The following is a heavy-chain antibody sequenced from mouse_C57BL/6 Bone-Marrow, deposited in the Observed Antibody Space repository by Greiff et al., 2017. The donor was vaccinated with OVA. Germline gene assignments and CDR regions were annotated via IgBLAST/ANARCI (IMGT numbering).Heavy chain of an antibody. D-gene: IGHD2-2*01. J-gene: IGHJ1*03. CDR2: IDPENGDT. Sequence: VQLQQSGAELVRPGASVKLSCTASGFNIKDDYMHWVKQRPEQGLEWIGWIDPENGDTEYASKFQGKATITADTSSNTAYLQLSSLTSEDTAVYYCTTVGYYGYFDVWGTGTTVTVSS. CDR3: TTVGYYGYFDV. V-gene: IGHV14-4*01. CDR1: GFNIKDDY.